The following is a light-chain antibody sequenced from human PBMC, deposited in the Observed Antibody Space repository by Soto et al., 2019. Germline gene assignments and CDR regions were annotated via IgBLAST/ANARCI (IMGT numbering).Light chain of an antibody. CDR1: QSVSSN. CDR3: QQFDNWPWT. J-gene: IGKJ1*01. Sequence: EIVMTQSPATLSVSPGARAPLSCRARQSVSSNLAWYQQKPGQAPRLLIYGASTRATGIPARFSGSGSGTDFTLTISSLQSEDFAVYYCQQFDNWPWTFGQGTKVDIK. V-gene: IGKV3-15*01. CDR2: GAS.